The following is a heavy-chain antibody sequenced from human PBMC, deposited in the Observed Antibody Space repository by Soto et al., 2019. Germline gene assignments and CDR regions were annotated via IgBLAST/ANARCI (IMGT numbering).Heavy chain of an antibody. J-gene: IGHJ4*02. D-gene: IGHD6-19*01. V-gene: IGHV4-31*03. CDR2: IYYSGST. CDR3: ARVSGWYGGTYYFDY. Sequence: NPSETLSLTCTVSGGSISSGGYYWSWIRQHPGKGLEWIGYIYYSGSTYYNPSLKSRVTISVDTSKNQFSLKLSSVTAADTAVYYCARVSGWYGGTYYFDYWGQGTLVTVSS. CDR1: GGSISSGGYY.